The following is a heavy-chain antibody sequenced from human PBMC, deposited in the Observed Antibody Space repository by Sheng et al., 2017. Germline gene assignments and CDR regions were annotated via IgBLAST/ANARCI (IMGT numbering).Heavy chain of an antibody. CDR3: ARPVSRHDPGDGGFDI. J-gene: IGHJ3*02. Sequence: VQVVESGGGLVQPGGSLTLSCAASGFAFSTYTIFWVRQAPGKGPEWVAVILYDGTNEEYTDSVKGRFTISRDNSRNTVLLQMNSLKDEDTAMYYCARPVSRHDPGDGGFDIWGLGTMVTVSS. CDR1: GFAFSTYT. V-gene: IGHV3-30*04. D-gene: IGHD2-15*01. CDR2: ILYDGTNE.